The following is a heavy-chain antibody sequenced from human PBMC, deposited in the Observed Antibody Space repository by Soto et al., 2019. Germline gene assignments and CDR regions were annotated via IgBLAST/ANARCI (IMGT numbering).Heavy chain of an antibody. D-gene: IGHD3-22*01. Sequence: EVQLVESGGGLIQPGGSLRLSCAASGFTVSSNYMSWVRQAPGKGLEWVSVIYSGGSTYYADSVKGRFTISRDNSKNTLYLQMNSLRAEDTAVYYCGGGYYYDAQNAFDIWGQGTMVTVSS. J-gene: IGHJ3*02. CDR1: GFTVSSNY. CDR2: IYSGGST. CDR3: GGGYYYDAQNAFDI. V-gene: IGHV3-53*01.